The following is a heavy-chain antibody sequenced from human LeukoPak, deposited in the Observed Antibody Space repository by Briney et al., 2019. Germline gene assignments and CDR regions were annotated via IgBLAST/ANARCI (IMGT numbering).Heavy chain of an antibody. J-gene: IGHJ1*01. CDR2: IYYSGST. Sequence: SETLSLTCSVSGGSTSSYYWSWIRQPPGKGLEWIGYIYYSGSTNCNPSLKSRVTISVDTSKNQVSLKLSSVTAADTAVYYCARAVDSGSYTNFQHWGQGTLVTVSS. CDR1: GGSTSSYY. CDR3: ARAVDSGSYTNFQH. V-gene: IGHV4-59*01. D-gene: IGHD1-26*01.